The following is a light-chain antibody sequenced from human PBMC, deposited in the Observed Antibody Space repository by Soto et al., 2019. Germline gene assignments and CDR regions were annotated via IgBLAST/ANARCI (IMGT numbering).Light chain of an antibody. J-gene: IGLJ2*01. CDR2: EVT. Sequence: QTVVTQPASVSGSPGQSITISCTGTSSDVGGYNFVSWYQQQPGKAPKLMVYEVTNRPSGVSYRFSGSKSGNTASLTISGLQAEDEADYFCSSYADSGTLIFGGGTKLTVL. CDR3: SSYADSGTLI. V-gene: IGLV2-14*01. CDR1: SSDVGGYNF.